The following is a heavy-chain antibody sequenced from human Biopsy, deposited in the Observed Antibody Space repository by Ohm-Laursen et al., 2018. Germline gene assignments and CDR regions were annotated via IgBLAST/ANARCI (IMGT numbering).Heavy chain of an antibody. D-gene: IGHD6-19*01. CDR1: GYSLTELS. CDR3: SRDKKGVPIAVAGHPDY. J-gene: IGHJ4*02. Sequence: GASVNVSCKVSGYSLTELSMHWVRQAPGQGLEWMGGFAPANGRIVYSQKFQVRVTMTEDTSTSTAYMELRSLRSDETAVYYCSRDKKGVPIAVAGHPDYWGQGTLVTVSS. V-gene: IGHV1-24*01. CDR2: FAPANGRI.